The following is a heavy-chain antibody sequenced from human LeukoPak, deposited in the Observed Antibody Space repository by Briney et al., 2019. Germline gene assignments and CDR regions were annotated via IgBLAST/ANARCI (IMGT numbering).Heavy chain of an antibody. J-gene: IGHJ4*02. D-gene: IGHD3-9*01. CDR1: GFTFTDYA. V-gene: IGHV3-30*04. Sequence: GGSLRLSCVGSGFTFTDYAIHWLRQAPGKVMESVAFISSDGNTKFYADSLKGRITISRDNFRNTVFLEMTTLRPEDTALYYCVRDLTYGARFDYWGQGTLVTVSS. CDR3: VRDLTYGARFDY. CDR2: ISSDGNTK.